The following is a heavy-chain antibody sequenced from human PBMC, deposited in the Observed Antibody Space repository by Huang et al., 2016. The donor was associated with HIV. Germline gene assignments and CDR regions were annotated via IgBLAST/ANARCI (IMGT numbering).Heavy chain of an antibody. Sequence: QVHLVQSGAEVKKPGASVTVSCKVSGYTFTNYDINWVRQAPGRGLEWMGWMNPNTGNTGFAQSFQGRVTMTRKTSITTAYMELTSLTSEDTAVYYCAMSAYGDLDYWGLGTLVIVSS. V-gene: IGHV1-8*02. J-gene: IGHJ4*02. D-gene: IGHD4-17*01. CDR2: MNPNTGNT. CDR1: GYTFTNYD. CDR3: AMSAYGDLDY.